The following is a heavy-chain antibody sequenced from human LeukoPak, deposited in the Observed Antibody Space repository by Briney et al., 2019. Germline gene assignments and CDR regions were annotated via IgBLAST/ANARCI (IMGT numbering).Heavy chain of an antibody. D-gene: IGHD1-26*01. V-gene: IGHV4-59*08. J-gene: IGHJ4*02. CDR1: GASITSYY. CDR3: ARLSIVGATNFDY. Sequence: SETLSLTCTVSGASITSYYWSWIRQPPGKGLEWIGYIYYSGSTTYKPSLKSRVTISVDSSKNQFSLKLSSVTAADTAVYYCARLSIVGATNFDYWGQGTLVTVSS. CDR2: IYYSGST.